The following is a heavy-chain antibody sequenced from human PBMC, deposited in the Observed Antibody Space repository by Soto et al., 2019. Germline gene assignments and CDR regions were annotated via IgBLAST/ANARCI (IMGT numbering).Heavy chain of an antibody. CDR3: AREGEEQLGY. D-gene: IGHD6-13*01. CDR2: TYYRSKWYN. Sequence: SQTLSLTCAISGDSVSSNSVTWNWIRQFPSRGLEWLGRTYYRSKWYNDYAVSVKSRITINPDTSKNQFSLQLNSVTPEDTAVYCCAREGEEQLGYWGRGTLVTVSS. CDR1: GDSVSSNSVT. V-gene: IGHV6-1*01. J-gene: IGHJ4*02.